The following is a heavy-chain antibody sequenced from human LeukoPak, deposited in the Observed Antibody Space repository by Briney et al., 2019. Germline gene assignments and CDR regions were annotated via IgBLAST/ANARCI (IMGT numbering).Heavy chain of an antibody. CDR1: VFTFTTNA. CDR2: ISGSGGST. D-gene: IGHD1-26*01. V-gene: IGHV3-23*01. CDR3: ATGRVGARQYCFEC. Sequence: GGSLRLSSAASVFTFTTNAMSWLRQAPGKGLEWVSAISGSGGSTYYADSVTGRFTFYSTNCKNTRYLQMNSLRAGDTAVYYCATGRVGARQYCFECWGQGTLVTVSS. J-gene: IGHJ4*02.